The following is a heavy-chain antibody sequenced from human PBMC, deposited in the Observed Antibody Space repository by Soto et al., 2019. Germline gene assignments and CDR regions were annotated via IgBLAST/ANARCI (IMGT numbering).Heavy chain of an antibody. Sequence: GESLTLSCKGSGYSFTSYWIGWVRQMPGKGLEWMGIIYPGDSDTRYSPYFQGQVTISADKSISTAYLQWSSLKASDTAMFYFAILDLSGYATHKKYAFDIWGQGTMVTVSS. V-gene: IGHV5-51*01. D-gene: IGHD3-22*01. CDR2: IYPGDSDT. CDR3: AILDLSGYATHKKYAFDI. J-gene: IGHJ3*02. CDR1: GYSFTSYW.